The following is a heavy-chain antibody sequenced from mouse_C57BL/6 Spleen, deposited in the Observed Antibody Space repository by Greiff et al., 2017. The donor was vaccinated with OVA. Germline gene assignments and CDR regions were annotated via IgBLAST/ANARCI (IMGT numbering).Heavy chain of an antibody. V-gene: IGHV14-1*01. Sequence: EVQLQQSGAELVRPGASVKLSCTASGFNIKDYYMHWVKQRPEQGLEWIGRIDPEDGDTEYAPKFQGKATMTADTSSNTAYLQLSSLTSEDTAVYYCTTLDSSGYVTWCAYWGQGTLVTVSA. D-gene: IGHD3-2*02. J-gene: IGHJ3*01. CDR1: GFNIKDYY. CDR3: TTLDSSGYVTWCAY. CDR2: IDPEDGDT.